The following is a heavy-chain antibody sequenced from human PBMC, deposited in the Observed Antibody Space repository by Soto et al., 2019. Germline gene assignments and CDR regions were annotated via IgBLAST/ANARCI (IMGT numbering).Heavy chain of an antibody. CDR1: GFTLRDYY. CDR3: ALVPLLSGYFEY. J-gene: IGHJ4*01. CDR2: IGRSSTYT. D-gene: IGHD2-2*01. Sequence: GGSLRLSCAASGFTLRDYYMTWIRQAPGRGLEWFSYIGRSSTYTSYADSVKGRFIISRDNAKNSLYLQMNSLRAEDTAVYYCALVPLLSGYFEYWGQGTLVTVSS. V-gene: IGHV3-11*06.